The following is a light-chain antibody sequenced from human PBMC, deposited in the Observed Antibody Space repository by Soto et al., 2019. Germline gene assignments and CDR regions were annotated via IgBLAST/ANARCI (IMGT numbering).Light chain of an antibody. Sequence: EIVLTQSPGPLSLSPGERATLSCRASQSVISSVLAWYQYKPGQSPRRLIDRASSRAAGIPHRFSVSGSGTDFTLTISSLVPEDGALYYCQQYGSSPLTVGGGTKVEIK. V-gene: IGKV3-20*01. J-gene: IGKJ4*01. CDR3: QQYGSSPLT. CDR2: RAS. CDR1: QSVISSV.